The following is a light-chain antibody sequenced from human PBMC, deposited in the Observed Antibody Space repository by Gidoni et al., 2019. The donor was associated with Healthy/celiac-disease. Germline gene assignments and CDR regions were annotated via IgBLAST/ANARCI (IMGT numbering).Light chain of an antibody. Sequence: DIQMTQSPSSLSASVGDRVTITRRASQSISSYLNWYQQKPGNAPKLLIYAASSLQSGVPSKFNGSGSGADFTLTISSLQPEDFATYYCQQSYSTLCTFGPGTKVDIK. V-gene: IGKV1-39*01. CDR1: QSISSY. J-gene: IGKJ3*01. CDR2: AAS. CDR3: QQSYSTLCT.